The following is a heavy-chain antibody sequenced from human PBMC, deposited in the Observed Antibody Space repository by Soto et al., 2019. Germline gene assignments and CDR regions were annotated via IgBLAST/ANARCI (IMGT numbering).Heavy chain of an antibody. CDR1: ISHC. J-gene: IGHJ4*02. D-gene: IGHD2-15*01. V-gene: IGHV5-51*01. Sequence: ISHCSGRVSQIPGKGLEWMGIIYPGDSDTRYSPSFQGQVTISADKSISTAYLQWSSLKASDTAMYYCARLSNPPLTILWGGSCHPHFDYCGQRTLVTRSS. CDR3: ARLSNPPLTILWGGSCHPHFDY. CDR2: IYPGDSDT.